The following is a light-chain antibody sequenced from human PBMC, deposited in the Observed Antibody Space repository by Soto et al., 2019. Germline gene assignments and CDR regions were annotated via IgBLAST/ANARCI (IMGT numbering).Light chain of an antibody. J-gene: IGKJ2*01. CDR1: QGISTY. CDR2: DAS. Sequence: DIQMSQSPSSLSASVGDRVTITCRASQGISTYLVWYQQRQGRAPKLLIYDASSLLSGVPSRFSGSGSGTAFPLTISSLQPEDFATYYCQQSYRTRYTFGQGTKLETK. V-gene: IGKV1-39*01. CDR3: QQSYRTRYT.